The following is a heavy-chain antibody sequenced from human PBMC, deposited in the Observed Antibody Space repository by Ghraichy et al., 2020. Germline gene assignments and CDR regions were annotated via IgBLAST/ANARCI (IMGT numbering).Heavy chain of an antibody. D-gene: IGHD6-19*01. V-gene: IGHV3-48*02. CDR2: ISSSSSTI. Sequence: GESLNISCAASGFTFSSYSMNWVRQAPGKGLEWVSYISSSSSTIYYADSVKGRFTISRDNAKNSLYLQMNSLRDEDTAVYYCARDQSVATPDIFDYWGQGTLVTVSS. CDR3: ARDQSVATPDIFDY. J-gene: IGHJ4*02. CDR1: GFTFSSYS.